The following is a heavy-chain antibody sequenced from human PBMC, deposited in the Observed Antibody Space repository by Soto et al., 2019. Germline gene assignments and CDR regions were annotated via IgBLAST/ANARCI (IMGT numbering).Heavy chain of an antibody. V-gene: IGHV4-39*01. CDR1: GESISRSSYY. CDR3: ARQRRTVVNQDYCDH. CDR2: IYYSGRT. J-gene: IGHJ4*02. Sequence: SETLSLTCIVSGESISRSSYYWGWIRQPPGNGLEWSGIIYYSGRTYYNPCCKSRVTISIDTSKNQCSLKLRSVTATDTAVYYCARQRRTVVNQDYCDHWGQGTLVTVSS. D-gene: IGHD2-15*01.